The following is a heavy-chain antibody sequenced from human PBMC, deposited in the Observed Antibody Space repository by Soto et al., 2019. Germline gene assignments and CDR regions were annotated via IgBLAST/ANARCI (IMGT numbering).Heavy chain of an antibody. CDR1: GFTFGDHA. Sequence: EVQLVESGGDLVQPGGSLRLSCAASGFTFGDHAMHWVRQVPGRGLEWVAGISWDSGTIDYGASVEGRFTISRDNANNSVYLQMNSLRPEDTGFYFCAKDNGGVCSAPRGGSYAYSGMDVWGQGTTVAVSS. D-gene: IGHD2-15*01. V-gene: IGHV3-9*01. J-gene: IGHJ6*02. CDR2: ISWDSGTI. CDR3: AKDNGGVCSAPRGGSYAYSGMDV.